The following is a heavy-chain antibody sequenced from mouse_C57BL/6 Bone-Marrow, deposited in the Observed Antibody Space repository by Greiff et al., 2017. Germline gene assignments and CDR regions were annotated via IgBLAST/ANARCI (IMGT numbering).Heavy chain of an antibody. CDR1: GYTFTSYG. D-gene: IGHD1-1*01. CDR2: IYPRSGNT. Sequence: VQLQQSGAELARPGASVKLSCKASGYTFTSYGISWVKQRTGQGLEWIGEIYPRSGNTYYNEKFKGKATLTADKSSSTAYMELRSLTSEDSAVYFCARTLLRFYWYFDVWGTGTTVTVSS. CDR3: ARTLLRFYWYFDV. V-gene: IGHV1-81*01. J-gene: IGHJ1*03.